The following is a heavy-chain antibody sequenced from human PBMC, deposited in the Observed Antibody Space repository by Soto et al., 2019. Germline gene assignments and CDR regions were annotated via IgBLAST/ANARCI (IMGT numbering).Heavy chain of an antibody. CDR1: GGTFSSYA. J-gene: IGHJ4*02. Sequence: QVQLVQSGAEVKKPGSSVKVSCKASGGTFSSYAISWVRQAPGQGLEWMGGIIPIFGTANYAQKFQGRVTINADESTSTAYMELRRLRSEDTAVYYCARGRSPDSSGWYYFDYWGQGTLVTVSS. V-gene: IGHV1-69*01. D-gene: IGHD6-19*01. CDR2: IIPIFGTA. CDR3: ARGRSPDSSGWYYFDY.